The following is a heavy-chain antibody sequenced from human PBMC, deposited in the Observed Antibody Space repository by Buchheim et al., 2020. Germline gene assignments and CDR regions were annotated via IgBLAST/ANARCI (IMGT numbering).Heavy chain of an antibody. Sequence: EVQLLESGGGLVQPGGSLRLSCAASGFTFSSYAMSWVRQAPGKGLEWVSAISGSGGSTYYADSVQGRFTISRDNSKNTLYLQMNSLRAEDTAVYYCAKPGAYCSSTSCLSHYYYYYYMDVWGKGTT. CDR2: ISGSGGST. CDR1: GFTFSSYA. J-gene: IGHJ6*03. D-gene: IGHD2-2*01. CDR3: AKPGAYCSSTSCLSHYYYYYYMDV. V-gene: IGHV3-23*01.